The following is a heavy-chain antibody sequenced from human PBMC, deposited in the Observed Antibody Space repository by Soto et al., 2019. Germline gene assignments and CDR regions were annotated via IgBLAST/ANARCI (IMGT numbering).Heavy chain of an antibody. CDR2: IYYSGST. J-gene: IGHJ5*02. Sequence: QVQLQESGPGLVKPSQTLSLTCTVSGGSISSGGYYWSWIRQHPGKGLEWIGYIYYSGSTYYNPSLTRRVTISVDTSKNQFSLKLSSVTAADTAVYYCAREHDYSNWFDPWGQGTLVTVSS. D-gene: IGHD4-4*01. CDR1: GGSISSGGYY. CDR3: AREHDYSNWFDP. V-gene: IGHV4-31*03.